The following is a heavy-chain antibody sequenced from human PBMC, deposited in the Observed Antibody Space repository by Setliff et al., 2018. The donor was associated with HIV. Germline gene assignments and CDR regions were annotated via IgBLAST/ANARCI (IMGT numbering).Heavy chain of an antibody. J-gene: IGHJ6*04. D-gene: IGHD6-19*01. CDR2: VYYNGVT. V-gene: IGHV4-39*01. Sequence: SETLSLTCSVSGGSVRSDNYFWSWVRQPPGKGLQYIGTVYYNGVTYFNPSLKSRLTISVDTSKNQFSLKLSSLTAADTSVYYCARHWGSGWYMAMDVWGKGTTVTVSS. CDR3: ARHWGSGWYMAMDV. CDR1: GGSVRSDNYF.